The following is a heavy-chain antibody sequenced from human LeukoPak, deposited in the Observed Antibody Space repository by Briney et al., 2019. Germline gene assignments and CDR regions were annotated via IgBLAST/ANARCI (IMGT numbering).Heavy chain of an antibody. D-gene: IGHD2-2*01. V-gene: IGHV3-23*01. CDR1: GFTSSSYG. J-gene: IGHJ6*03. CDR2: ISGSGGST. Sequence: PGGSLRLSCAASGFTSSSYGMSWARQAPGKGLEWVSGISGSGGSTYYADSVKGRFTISRDNSKNTLYLQMNSLRAEDTAVYYCAKGPQSTYYYYMDVWGKGTTVTVSS. CDR3: AKGPQSTYYYYMDV.